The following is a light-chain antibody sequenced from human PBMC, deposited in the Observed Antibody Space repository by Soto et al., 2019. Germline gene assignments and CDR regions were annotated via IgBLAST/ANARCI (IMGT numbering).Light chain of an antibody. CDR2: GAS. J-gene: IGKJ4*01. Sequence: EIVMTQSPATLSVSPGEGVTLSCRASQSVSINLAWYQQKPGQAPRLLIYGASTRATGIPVRFSGSGSGTEFTLTFSGRQSEDFAVYYCQQYNNWPPVTFGGGTKVEIK. CDR1: QSVSIN. V-gene: IGKV3-15*01. CDR3: QQYNNWPPVT.